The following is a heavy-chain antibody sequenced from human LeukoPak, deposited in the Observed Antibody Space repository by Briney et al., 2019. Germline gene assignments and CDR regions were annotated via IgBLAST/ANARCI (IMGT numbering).Heavy chain of an antibody. CDR2: ISGSGATT. J-gene: IGHJ4*02. CDR1: GFTFSTYA. Sequence: GGSLTLSCAPSGFTFSTYAIIWVRQAPGKGLEWVSSISGSGATTYYSDTVKGRFTISRDNSKNTLHLQLSSLRVEDTATYFCARGRTGAGNYYLDYWGQGTLVTVSS. CDR3: ARGRTGAGNYYLDY. D-gene: IGHD1-26*01. V-gene: IGHV3-23*01.